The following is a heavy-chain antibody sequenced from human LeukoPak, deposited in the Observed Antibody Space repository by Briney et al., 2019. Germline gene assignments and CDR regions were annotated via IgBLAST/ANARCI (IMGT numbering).Heavy chain of an antibody. CDR1: GFTHSSYC. CDR3: TTVLSSNRYNLCDY. V-gene: IGHV3-7*02. J-gene: IGHJ4*02. Sequence: PGGSLRLSCAASGFTHSSYCMSWLRQAPGTGVEWEATIKQYESEKYYADSLNARVTISRDNAKNTVYLQMNSLGAEDTAVYYCTTVLSSNRYNLCDYWGQGTLVTVSS. D-gene: IGHD6-13*01. CDR2: IKQYESEK.